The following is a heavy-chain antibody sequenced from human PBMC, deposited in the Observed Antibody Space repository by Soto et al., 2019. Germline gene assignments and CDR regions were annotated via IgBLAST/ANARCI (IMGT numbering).Heavy chain of an antibody. D-gene: IGHD4-4*01. CDR2: IKPDESEK. V-gene: IGHV3-7*01. Sequence: EVQLVESGGGLVQPGGSLRLSCTASGFTFSDSWMTWVRQAPGKGLEWVARIKPDESEKKYADSVKGRFSISRDNAKNSMYLQMDSLRGEDTAVYYCVRVCCNYASWGQGTLVTDSS. CDR1: GFTFSDSW. J-gene: IGHJ5*02. CDR3: VRVCCNYAS.